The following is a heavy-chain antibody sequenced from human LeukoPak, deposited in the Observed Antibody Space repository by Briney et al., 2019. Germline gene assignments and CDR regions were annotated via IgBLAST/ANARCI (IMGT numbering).Heavy chain of an antibody. D-gene: IGHD6-13*01. Sequence: ASVKVSCKASGYTFTSYYMHWVRQAPGQGLEWMGIINPSGGSTSYAQKCQGRVTMTRDMSTSTVYMERSSLRSEATAVYYCARAPPPSSSWYGNWFDPWGQGTLVTVSS. CDR3: ARAPPPSSSWYGNWFDP. V-gene: IGHV1-46*01. CDR2: INPSGGST. CDR1: GYTFTSYY. J-gene: IGHJ5*02.